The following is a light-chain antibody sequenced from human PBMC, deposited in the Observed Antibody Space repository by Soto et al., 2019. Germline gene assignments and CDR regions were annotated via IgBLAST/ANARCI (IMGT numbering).Light chain of an antibody. CDR1: QTVSSN. Sequence: EIVMKQCPATLSVSPGARATLSCRASQTVSSNLAWYQSKPGQAPRLLIYGASTRGTGIPARFSGSGSGTECTLTSSGLQAEDFAVYCCQQYNNWGPYNCGQGTKLEIK. V-gene: IGKV3-15*01. CDR3: QQYNNWGPYN. J-gene: IGKJ2*01. CDR2: GAS.